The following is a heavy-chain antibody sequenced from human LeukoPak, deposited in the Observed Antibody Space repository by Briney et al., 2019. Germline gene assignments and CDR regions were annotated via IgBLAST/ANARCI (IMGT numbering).Heavy chain of an antibody. V-gene: IGHV4-34*01. Sequence: PSETLSLTCAVYGGSFSGYYWSWTRQPPGEGLEWIGEINHSGSTNYNPSLKSRVTISVDTSKNQFSLKLSSVTAADTAVYYCARGLHIVLMVYALNWFDPWGQGTLVTVSS. CDR2: INHSGST. D-gene: IGHD2-8*01. CDR1: GGSFSGYY. J-gene: IGHJ5*02. CDR3: ARGLHIVLMVYALNWFDP.